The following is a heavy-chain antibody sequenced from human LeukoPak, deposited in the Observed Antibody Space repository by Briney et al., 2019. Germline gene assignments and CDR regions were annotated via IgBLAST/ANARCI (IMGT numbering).Heavy chain of an antibody. Sequence: GASVKVSCKASGYRFTSSDINWVRQAPGQGLEWMGWINPDSGDTGYAEKFQDRLTIAGDTSITTAYMELTSLKSEDTAVYYCTRGWDLWGQGTLVTVSS. CDR2: INPDSGDT. V-gene: IGHV1-8*03. CDR1: GYRFTSSD. CDR3: TRGWDL. J-gene: IGHJ5*02.